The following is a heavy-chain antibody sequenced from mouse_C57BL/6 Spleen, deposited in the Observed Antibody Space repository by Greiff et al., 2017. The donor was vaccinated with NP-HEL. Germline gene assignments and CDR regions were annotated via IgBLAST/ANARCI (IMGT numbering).Heavy chain of an antibody. CDR2: IDPSDSYT. CDR1: GYTFTSYW. J-gene: IGHJ1*03. CDR3: ARHYYGWYFDV. D-gene: IGHD1-2*01. Sequence: QVQLKQPGAELVMPGASVKLSCKASGYTFTSYWMHWVKQRPGQGLEWIGEIDPSDSYTNYNQKFKGKSTLTVDKSSSTAYMQLSSLTSEDSAVYYCARHYYGWYFDVWGTGTTVTVSS. V-gene: IGHV1-69*01.